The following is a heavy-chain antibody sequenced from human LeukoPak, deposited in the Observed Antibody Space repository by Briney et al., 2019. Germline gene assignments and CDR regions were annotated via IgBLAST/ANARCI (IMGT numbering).Heavy chain of an antibody. Sequence: SQTLSLTCGIFGDSVSSNSAAWNWIRQSPSRGLEWLGRTYYRSKWYNDYAVSVKSRITINPDTSKNQFSLQLSSVTPEDTAVYYCARILGVASLDAFDVWGQGTMVTVSS. V-gene: IGHV6-1*01. CDR1: GDSVSSNSAA. J-gene: IGHJ3*01. CDR3: ARILGVASLDAFDV. CDR2: TYYRSKWYN. D-gene: IGHD2-8*02.